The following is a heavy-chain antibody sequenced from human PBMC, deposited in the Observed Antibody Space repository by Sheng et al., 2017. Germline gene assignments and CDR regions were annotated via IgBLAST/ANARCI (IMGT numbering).Heavy chain of an antibody. V-gene: IGHV4-61*02. Sequence: QVQLQESGPGLVKPSQTLSLTCTVSGGSISSGSYYWSWIRQPAGKGLEWIGRIYTSGSTNYNPSLKSRVTISVDTSKNQFSLKLSSVTAADTAVYYCARLPGGSFSVDYWGQGTLVTVSS. J-gene: IGHJ4*02. D-gene: IGHD1-26*01. CDR2: IYTSGST. CDR1: GGSISSGSYY. CDR3: ARLPGGSFSVDY.